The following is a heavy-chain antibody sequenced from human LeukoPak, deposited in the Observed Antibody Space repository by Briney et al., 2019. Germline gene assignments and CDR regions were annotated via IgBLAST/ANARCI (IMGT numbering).Heavy chain of an antibody. CDR1: GGSISSGGYY. J-gene: IGHJ4*02. Sequence: PSQTLSLTCTVSGGSISSGGYYWSWIRQHPGTGLEWIGYIYYSGSAYYNPSLKGRVTISVDTSENQFSLKLSSVTAADTAVYYCARVNYGSATKEDYWGQGTLVTVSS. CDR2: IYYSGSA. D-gene: IGHD3-10*01. CDR3: ARVNYGSATKEDY. V-gene: IGHV4-31*03.